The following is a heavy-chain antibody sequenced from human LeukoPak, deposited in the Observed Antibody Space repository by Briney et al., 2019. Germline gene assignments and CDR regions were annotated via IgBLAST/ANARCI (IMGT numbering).Heavy chain of an antibody. CDR3: AKDPYYYDTSGYHGDY. J-gene: IGHJ4*02. D-gene: IGHD3-22*01. V-gene: IGHV3-23*01. CDR1: GFTFSNYA. CDR2: ISRSGGST. Sequence: TGGSVRLSCAASGFTFSNYAMSWVRQAPGKGLEWVSSISRSGGSTYYADSVKGRFTISRDNSKNTLLLQMNSLRAEDTAVYYCAKDPYYYDTSGYHGDYWGQGTLVTV.